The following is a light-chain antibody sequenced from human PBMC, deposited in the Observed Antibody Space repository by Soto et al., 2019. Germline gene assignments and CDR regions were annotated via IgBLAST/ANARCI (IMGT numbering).Light chain of an antibody. J-gene: IGKJ1*01. CDR2: DAS. CDR1: QSISIW. CDR3: HQYHNFPRT. Sequence: DIQMTQSPSTLSASLGDRITITCRASQSISIWLAWYQQKPGKAPKLLIYDASSLESGVPSRFSGSGSGTELTLTISRLQPDDFATYYCHQYHNFPRTFGQGTKVDI. V-gene: IGKV1-5*01.